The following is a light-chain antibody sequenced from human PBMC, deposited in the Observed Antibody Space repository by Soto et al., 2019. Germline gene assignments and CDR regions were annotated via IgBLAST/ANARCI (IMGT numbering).Light chain of an antibody. V-gene: IGKV1-9*01. J-gene: IGKJ3*01. CDR3: QQLNSYPRT. CDR2: AAS. CDR1: QGISSY. Sequence: DIQLTQSPSFLSASVGDRVTVTCRASQGISSYLAWYQQTPGKAPKLLIYAASTLQSGVPSRFSGSGSGTEFTLTINSLQPEDFATYYCQQLNSYPRTFGPGTKVDIK.